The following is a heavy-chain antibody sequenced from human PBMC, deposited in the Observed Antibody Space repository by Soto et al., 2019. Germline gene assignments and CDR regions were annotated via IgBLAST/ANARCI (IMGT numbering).Heavy chain of an antibody. D-gene: IGHD1-26*01. CDR2: IKQDGSEK. CDR3: ARDRGSGSYCDFDY. J-gene: IGHJ4*02. CDR1: GFTFSSYW. V-gene: IGHV3-7*01. Sequence: PGGSLRLSCAASGFTFSSYWMSWVRQAPGKGLEWVANIKQDGSEKYYVDCVKGRFTISRDNAKNSLYLQMNSLRAEDTAVYYCARDRGSGSYCDFDYWGQGTLVTVSS.